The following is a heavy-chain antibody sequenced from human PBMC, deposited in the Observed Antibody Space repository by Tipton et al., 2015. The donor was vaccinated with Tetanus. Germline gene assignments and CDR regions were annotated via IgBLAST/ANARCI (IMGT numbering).Heavy chain of an antibody. D-gene: IGHD4-11*01. Sequence: SLRLSCAPSGFTFSSYSMNWVRQAPGKGLEWVSYISSSSSTISYADSVKGRFTISRDNAKNSLYPQMSSLRDEDTAVYYCARVTVTTSCLYFDLWGRGSLVTVSS. CDR1: GFTFSSYS. CDR3: ARVTVTTSCLYFDL. V-gene: IGHV3-48*02. CDR2: ISSSSSTI. J-gene: IGHJ2*01.